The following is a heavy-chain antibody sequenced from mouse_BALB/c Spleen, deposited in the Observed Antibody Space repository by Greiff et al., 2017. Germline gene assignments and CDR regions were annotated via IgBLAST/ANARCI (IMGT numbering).Heavy chain of an antibody. V-gene: IGHV3-6*02. D-gene: IGHD2-4*01. J-gene: IGHJ2*01. CDR2: ISYDGSN. CDR3: ARGDDYDEDY. Sequence: EVQRVESGPGLVKPSQSLSLTCSVTGYSITSGYYWNWIRQFPGNKLEWMGYISYDGSNNYNPSLKNRISITRDTSKNQFFLKLNSVTTEDTATYYCARGDDYDEDYWGQGTTLTVSS. CDR1: GYSITSGYY.